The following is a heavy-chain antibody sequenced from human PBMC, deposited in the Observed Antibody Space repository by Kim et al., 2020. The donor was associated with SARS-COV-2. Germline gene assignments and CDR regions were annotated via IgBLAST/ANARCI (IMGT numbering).Heavy chain of an antibody. CDR3: AKGGFTTFWDY. V-gene: IGHV3-23*01. D-gene: IGHD3-22*01. CDR2: IRATNPDT. CDR1: GFTFSDFS. J-gene: IGHJ4*02. Sequence: GGSLRLSCAASGFTFSDFSMSWVRQAPGMGLEWVSTIRATNPDTYYADSVKGQFTISRDNSKKEVYLQMNSLRAEDTALYYCAKGGFTTFWDYWGQGTLVTVSS.